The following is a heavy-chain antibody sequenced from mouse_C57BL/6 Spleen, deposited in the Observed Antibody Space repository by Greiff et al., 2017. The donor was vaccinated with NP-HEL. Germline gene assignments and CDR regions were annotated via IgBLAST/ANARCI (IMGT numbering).Heavy chain of an antibody. CDR2: INPNYGTT. CDR1: GYSFTDYN. J-gene: IGHJ4*01. Sequence: VHVKQSGPELVKPGASVKISCKASGYSFTDYNMNWVKQSNGKSLEWIGVINPNYGTTSYNQKFKGKATLTVDQSSSTAYMQLNSLTSEDSAVYYCASPLLRSYAMDYWGQGTSVTVSS. CDR3: ASPLLRSYAMDY. V-gene: IGHV1-39*01. D-gene: IGHD1-1*01.